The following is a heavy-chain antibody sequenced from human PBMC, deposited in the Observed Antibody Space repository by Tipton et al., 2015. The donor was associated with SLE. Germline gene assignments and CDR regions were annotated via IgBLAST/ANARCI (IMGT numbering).Heavy chain of an antibody. Sequence: TLSLTCTVSGGSMSDYYWSWLRQPPGKGLEWIGFIFPSGSTSFNPSLKTRLTISIDMSRNQLSLNLSSVTAADTAIYYCARSDYANSGLDFWGQGTLVTVSS. CDR2: IFPSGST. J-gene: IGHJ4*02. CDR3: ARSDYANSGLDF. CDR1: GGSMSDYY. D-gene: IGHD4-17*01. V-gene: IGHV4-59*01.